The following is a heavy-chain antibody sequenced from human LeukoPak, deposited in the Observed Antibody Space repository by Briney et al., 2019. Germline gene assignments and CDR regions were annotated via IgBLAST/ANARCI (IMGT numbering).Heavy chain of an antibody. D-gene: IGHD3-3*01. J-gene: IGHJ5*02. CDR3: ARDSGYDFWSGYGANWFDP. V-gene: IGHV1-2*02. CDR1: GYTFTGYY. Sequence: GASVRVSCKASGYTFTGYYMHWVRQAPGQGLEWMGWINPNSGGTNYAQKFQGRVTMTRDTSISTAYMELSRPRSDDTAVYYCARDSGYDFWSGYGANWFDPWGQGTLVTVSS. CDR2: INPNSGGT.